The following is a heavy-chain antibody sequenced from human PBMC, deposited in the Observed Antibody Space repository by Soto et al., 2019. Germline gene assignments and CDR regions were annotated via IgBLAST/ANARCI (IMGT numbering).Heavy chain of an antibody. J-gene: IGHJ6*02. CDR1: GYRFPSYW. V-gene: IGHV5-10-1*01. CDR3: ARSNYDFWSGQPPVYGMDV. CDR2: IDPSDSYT. D-gene: IGHD3-3*01. Sequence: PGESLKISCKGYGYRFPSYWINWVRQMPGKGLEWTGRIDPSDSYTKYTPSFQGHVTISVDKSISTAYLQWSSLKASDTAMYYCARSNYDFWSGQPPVYGMDVWGQGTTVTVSS.